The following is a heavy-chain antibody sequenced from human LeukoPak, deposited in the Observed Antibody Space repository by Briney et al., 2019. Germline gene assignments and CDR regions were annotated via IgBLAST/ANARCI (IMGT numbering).Heavy chain of an antibody. D-gene: IGHD3-10*01. CDR3: ATGPYYYGSGRRFDY. J-gene: IGHJ4*02. CDR2: IYYSGST. CDR1: GGSISSYY. V-gene: IGHV4-59*12. Sequence: SETLSLTCTVSGGSISSYYWSWIRQPPGKGLEWIGYIYYSGSTNYNPSLKSRVTISVDTSKNQFSLKLSSVTAADTAVYYCATGPYYYGSGRRFDYWGQGTLVTVSS.